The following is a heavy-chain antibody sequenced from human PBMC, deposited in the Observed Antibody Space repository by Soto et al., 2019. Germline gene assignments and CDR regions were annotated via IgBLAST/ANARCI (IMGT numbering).Heavy chain of an antibody. D-gene: IGHD3-10*01. V-gene: IGHV1-69*13. CDR2: IIPIFGTA. CDR1: GGTFSSYA. Sequence: SVKVSCKASGGTFSSYAISWVRQAPGQGLEWMGGIIPIFGTANYAQKFQGRVTITADESTSTAYMELSSLRSEDTAVYYCAADGMVRGVIISGHQYYYYGMDVWGQGTTVTVSS. J-gene: IGHJ6*02. CDR3: AADGMVRGVIISGHQYYYYGMDV.